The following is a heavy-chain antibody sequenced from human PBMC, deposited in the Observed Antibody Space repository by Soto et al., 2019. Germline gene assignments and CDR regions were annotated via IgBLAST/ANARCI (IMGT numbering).Heavy chain of an antibody. CDR1: GGSISSSTYY. V-gene: IGHV4-39*01. D-gene: IGHD4-17*01. CDR3: ARHVRDYGDPQPDS. J-gene: IGHJ4*02. Sequence: QLQLQESGPGLVKPSETLSLTCTVSGGSISSSTYYWGWIRQPPGKRLEWIGSIYSSGSTYYNPSLKLRVTMSVDTSKNQFSRKLGSVTAEAAAVYYCARHVRDYGDPQPDSWGQGTLVTVSS. CDR2: IYSSGST.